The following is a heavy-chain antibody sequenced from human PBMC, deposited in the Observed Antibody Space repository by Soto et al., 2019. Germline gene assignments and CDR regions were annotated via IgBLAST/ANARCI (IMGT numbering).Heavy chain of an antibody. J-gene: IGHJ4*02. CDR3: ARDGGRHSGGIDY. D-gene: IGHD1-26*01. Sequence: QVQLVQSGAEVKKPGSSVKVSCKASGGTFSSYSINWVRQAPGQGLEWMGEIIPIFGTANYAQKFQGRVTITADESTSTAYMELSSRRSVDTAVYYCARDGGRHSGGIDYWGQGTLVTVSS. V-gene: IGHV1-69*01. CDR2: IIPIFGTA. CDR1: GGTFSSYS.